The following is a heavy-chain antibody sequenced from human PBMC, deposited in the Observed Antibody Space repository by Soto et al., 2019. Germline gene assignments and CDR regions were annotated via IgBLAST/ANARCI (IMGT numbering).Heavy chain of an antibody. J-gene: IGHJ4*02. CDR2: FSAGGDYR. CDR3: AREARYDRGVYHYEGIDY. V-gene: IGHV3-23*01. D-gene: IGHD3-22*01. CDR1: GFTFGNNS. Sequence: EVQLLQSGGGLAQPGGSRTLSLAALGFTFGNNSMNWFAGPPEKGLEWFPAFSAGGDYRHYADSVKGRFTISRDNSKNTLFLQMNSLRAEDTARYYCAREARYDRGVYHYEGIDYWGQGTLVTVSS.